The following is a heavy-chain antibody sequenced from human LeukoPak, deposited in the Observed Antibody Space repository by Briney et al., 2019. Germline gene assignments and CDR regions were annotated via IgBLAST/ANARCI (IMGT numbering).Heavy chain of an antibody. V-gene: IGHV4-61*01. CDR1: GGSVSSGSYY. D-gene: IGHD6-13*01. Sequence: SETLSLTCNVSGGSVSSGSYYWSWIRQPPGKGLERLGYIYYSGSTNYNPSLKSRVTISVDTSKNQFSLKLSSVTAADTAVYYCARDRVTYSSIKILGYYGMDVWGKGTTVTVSS. CDR3: ARDRVTYSSIKILGYYGMDV. CDR2: IYYSGST. J-gene: IGHJ6*04.